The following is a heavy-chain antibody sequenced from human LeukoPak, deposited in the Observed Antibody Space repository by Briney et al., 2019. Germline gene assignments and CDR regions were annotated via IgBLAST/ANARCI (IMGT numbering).Heavy chain of an antibody. Sequence: GGSLRLSCTASGFAFSSYAMSWVRQAPGVGLEWVSAIDGGGGSTWHADSVKGRFTISRDNSKNTLYMQMNSLRAEDTAVYYCARDFYDNSGSRYDYWGQGTLVTVSS. V-gene: IGHV3-23*01. D-gene: IGHD3-22*01. J-gene: IGHJ4*02. CDR1: GFAFSSYA. CDR3: ARDFYDNSGSRYDY. CDR2: IDGGGGST.